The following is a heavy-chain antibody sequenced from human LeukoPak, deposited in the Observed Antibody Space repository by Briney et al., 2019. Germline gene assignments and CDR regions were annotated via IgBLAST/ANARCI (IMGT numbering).Heavy chain of an antibody. CDR1: GFTFSSYA. CDR3: AKDVTNYSGSWNFDY. CDR2: ISGSGDRT. D-gene: IGHD1-26*01. J-gene: IGHJ4*02. Sequence: GGSLRLSCAASGFTFSSYAMSWVRQAPGKGVEGVSAISGSGDRTYYADSVKGGFTISRDNSKNTLYLQMNSLRAEDTAVYYCAKDVTNYSGSWNFDYWGQGTLVTVSS. V-gene: IGHV3-23*01.